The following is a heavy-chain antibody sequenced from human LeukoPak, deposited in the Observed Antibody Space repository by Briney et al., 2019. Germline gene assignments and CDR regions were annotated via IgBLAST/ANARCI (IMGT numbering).Heavy chain of an antibody. Sequence: GGSLRLSCAASGFTFSSYAMSWVRQAPGKGLEWVSLISGSGGSTYYADSVKGRFTISRDNSKDALYLEMNSLRAEDTAVYFCAKDYFAQNWGQGTLVIVSS. CDR3: AKDYFAQN. J-gene: IGHJ4*02. V-gene: IGHV3-23*01. D-gene: IGHD2/OR15-2a*01. CDR1: GFTFSSYA. CDR2: ISGSGGST.